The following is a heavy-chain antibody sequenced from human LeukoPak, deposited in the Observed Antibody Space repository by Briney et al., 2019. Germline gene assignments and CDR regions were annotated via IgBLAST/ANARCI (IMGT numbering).Heavy chain of an antibody. Sequence: PGGSLRLSCTASGFTFSDYWMTWVRQAPGKGPEWVANIKQDGSQRYYVDSVRGRFTISRDNAKNSLFLQMNGLRAEDTAVYYCARSIGLTGGGVDVWGQGTTVTVSS. CDR1: GFTFSDYW. CDR3: ARSIGLTGGGVDV. J-gene: IGHJ6*02. D-gene: IGHD3-9*01. CDR2: IKQDGSQR. V-gene: IGHV3-7*03.